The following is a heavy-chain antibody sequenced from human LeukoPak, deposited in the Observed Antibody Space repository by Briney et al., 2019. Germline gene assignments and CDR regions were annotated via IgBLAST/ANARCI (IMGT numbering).Heavy chain of an antibody. D-gene: IGHD6-13*01. CDR3: ARGPAPTYSSSWYLFDY. CDR1: GGSISSYY. CDR2: IYASGGT. J-gene: IGHJ4*02. V-gene: IGHV4-4*07. Sequence: SETLSLTCTVSGGSISSYYWSWIRQPAGKGLEWIGRIYASGGTNYNPSLKSRVTMSVDTSKNQFSLKLSSVTAADTAVYYCARGPAPTYSSSWYLFDYWGQGTLVTVSS.